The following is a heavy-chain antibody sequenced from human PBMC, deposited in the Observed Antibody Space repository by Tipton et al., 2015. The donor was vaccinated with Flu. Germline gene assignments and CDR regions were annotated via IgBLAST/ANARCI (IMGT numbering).Heavy chain of an antibody. J-gene: IGHJ3*01. V-gene: IGHV4-38-2*01. CDR2: VYQSGIT. CDR3: ARASVGPTMIDV. CDR1: GYSIRSGYY. D-gene: IGHD3-22*01. Sequence: TLSLTCAVSGYSIRSGYYWGWIRQPPGKGLEWIGSVYQSGITYSKPSLTSRVTISIDTSKNQFSLNLRSVTAADTAVYYCARASVGPTMIDVWGQGTMVTVSS.